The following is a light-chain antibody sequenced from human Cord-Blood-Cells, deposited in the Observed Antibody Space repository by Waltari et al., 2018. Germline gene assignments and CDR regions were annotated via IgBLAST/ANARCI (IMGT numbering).Light chain of an antibody. CDR1: QSVLYSSNNKNY. V-gene: IGKV4-1*01. Sequence: DIVMTQSPDSLAVSLGERATINCKSSQSVLYSSNNKNYLAWYQQKPVQPPRLLLFWAATRESGVPDRFSGSGSGTGFTLTSSSLQAGDVAGYYCQQYYSTPWTFGQGTKVEIK. J-gene: IGKJ1*01. CDR3: QQYYSTPWT. CDR2: WAA.